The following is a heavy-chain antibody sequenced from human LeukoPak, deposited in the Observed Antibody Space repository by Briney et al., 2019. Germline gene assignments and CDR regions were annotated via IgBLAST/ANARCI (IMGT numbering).Heavy chain of an antibody. V-gene: IGHV1-2*02. J-gene: IGHJ5*02. CDR1: GYTFTGYY. CDR3: ARWKAANWFDP. D-gene: IGHD1-1*01. Sequence: ASVKVSCKASGYTFTGYYMHWVRQAPGQGLEWMGLINPNSGGTNYAQKFQGRVSMARYTSISTAYMELSRLRSDDTAVYYCARWKAANWFDPWGQGTLVTVSS. CDR2: INPNSGGT.